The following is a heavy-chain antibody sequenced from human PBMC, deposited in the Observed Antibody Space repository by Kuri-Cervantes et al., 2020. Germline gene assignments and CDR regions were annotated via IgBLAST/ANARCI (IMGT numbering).Heavy chain of an antibody. CDR2: ISGSSSYI. Sequence: GESLKFSVAAAGFTFSIYKMSWVRQAPGKGLEWVSSISGSSSYIYYADSVKGRFTISRDNAKSSLYLQMNSLRAEDTAVYYFPTPIRRHDAFAIGGQGTMVTVSS. V-gene: IGHV3-21*01. J-gene: IGHJ3*02. CDR1: GFTFSIYK. CDR3: PTPIRRHDAFAI.